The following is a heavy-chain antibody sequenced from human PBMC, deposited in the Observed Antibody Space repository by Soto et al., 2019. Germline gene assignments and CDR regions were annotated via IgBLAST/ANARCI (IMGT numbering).Heavy chain of an antibody. CDR1: GGSISSYY. J-gene: IGHJ4*02. Sequence: PSETLSLTCTVSGGSISSYYWSWIRRPPGKGLEWIGYIYNSGSTHSNPSLQSRVTISVDTSKNQFSLKLTSVTAADTAVYYCARDSSAYYYLFDYWGQGTLVTVSS. V-gene: IGHV4-59*12. CDR3: ARDSSAYYYLFDY. CDR2: IYNSGST. D-gene: IGHD3-22*01.